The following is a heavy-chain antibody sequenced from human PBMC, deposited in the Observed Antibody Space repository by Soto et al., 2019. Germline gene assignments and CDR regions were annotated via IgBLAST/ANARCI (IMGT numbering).Heavy chain of an antibody. CDR1: GFTFDDYA. CDR3: AKDGQQLVTPPSGFDY. J-gene: IGHJ4*02. CDR2: ISWNSGSI. V-gene: IGHV3-9*01. Sequence: EVQLVESGGGLVQPGRSLRLSCAASGFTFDDYAMHWVRQAPGKGLEWVSGISWNSGSIGYADSVKGRFTISRDNAKNSLYLQMNSLRAEDTALYYCAKDGQQLVTPPSGFDYWGQGTLVTVSS. D-gene: IGHD6-13*01.